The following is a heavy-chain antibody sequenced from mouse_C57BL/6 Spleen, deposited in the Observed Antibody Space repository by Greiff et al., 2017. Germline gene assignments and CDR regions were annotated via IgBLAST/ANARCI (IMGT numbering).Heavy chain of an antibody. Sequence: EVQVVESGGGLVQPKGSLKLSCAASGFTFNTYAMHWVRQAPGKGLEWVARIRSKSSNYATYYADSVIDRFTISRDDSQSMLYLQMNNLKTEDTAMYYCVSGGGYDGYYNWYFDVWGTGTTVTVSS. CDR3: VSGGGYDGYYNWYFDV. CDR2: IRSKSSNYAT. J-gene: IGHJ1*03. CDR1: GFTFNTYA. D-gene: IGHD2-3*01. V-gene: IGHV10-3*01.